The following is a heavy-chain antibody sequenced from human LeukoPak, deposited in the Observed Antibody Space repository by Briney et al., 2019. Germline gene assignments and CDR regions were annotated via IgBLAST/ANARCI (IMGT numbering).Heavy chain of an antibody. CDR1: GYTFTSYD. Sequence: ASVKVSCKASGYTFTSYDNNWVRQATGQGLEWMGWMNPNSGNTGYAQKFQGRVTMTRNTSISTAYMELSSLRSEDTAVYYCARRTAAGGLVGYWGQGTLVTVSS. CDR3: ARRTAAGGLVGY. CDR2: MNPNSGNT. V-gene: IGHV1-8*01. D-gene: IGHD6-13*01. J-gene: IGHJ4*02.